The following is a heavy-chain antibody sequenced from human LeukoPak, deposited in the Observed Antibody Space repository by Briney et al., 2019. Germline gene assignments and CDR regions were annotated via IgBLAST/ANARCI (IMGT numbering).Heavy chain of an antibody. CDR3: ARIQGSSYYYYGMDV. Sequence: GESLKISCKGSGYSFTSYWIGWVRQMPGKGLEWMGIIYPGDSDTRYSPSFQGQVIISADKSISTAYVQWSSLKASDTAMYYCARIQGSSYYYYGMDVWGQGTTVTVSS. CDR1: GYSFTSYW. CDR2: IYPGDSDT. V-gene: IGHV5-51*01. J-gene: IGHJ6*02. D-gene: IGHD2-2*01.